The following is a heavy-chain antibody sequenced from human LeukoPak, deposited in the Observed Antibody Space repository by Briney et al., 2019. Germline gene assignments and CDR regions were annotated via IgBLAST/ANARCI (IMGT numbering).Heavy chain of an antibody. Sequence: PSETLSLTCTVSGGSISSYYWSWIWQPPGKGLEWIGYIYYSGSTNYNPSLKSRVTISVDTSKNQFSLKLSSVTAADTAVYYCASLRGSYYPTGPFDYWGQGTLVTVSS. D-gene: IGHD1-26*01. CDR2: IYYSGST. CDR1: GGSISSYY. J-gene: IGHJ4*02. CDR3: ASLRGSYYPTGPFDY. V-gene: IGHV4-59*08.